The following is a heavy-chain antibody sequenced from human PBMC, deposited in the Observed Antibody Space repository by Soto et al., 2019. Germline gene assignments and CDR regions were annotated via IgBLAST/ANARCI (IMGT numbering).Heavy chain of an antibody. V-gene: IGHV4-59*01. Sequence: SETLSLTCTVSGGSISSYYWSWIRQPPGKGLEWIGYIYYSGSTNYNPSLKSRVTISVDTSKNQFSLKLSSVTAADTAVYYWARGGAIMTRNWFDPWGQGTLVTVSS. CDR3: ARGGAIMTRNWFDP. CDR1: GGSISSYY. D-gene: IGHD2-2*02. CDR2: IYYSGST. J-gene: IGHJ5*02.